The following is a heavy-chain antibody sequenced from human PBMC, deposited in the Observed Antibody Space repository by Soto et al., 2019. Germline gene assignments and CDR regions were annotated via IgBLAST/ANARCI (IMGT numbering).Heavy chain of an antibody. CDR2: INPNSGGT. Sequence: ASVKVSFKASGYTFTGYYMHWVRQAPGQGLEWMGWINPNSGGTNYAQKFQGRVTMTRDTSISTAYMELSRLRSDDTAVYYCARAGYGDFVPPDYYYYGMDVWGQGTTVTVSS. V-gene: IGHV1-2*02. J-gene: IGHJ6*02. CDR3: ARAGYGDFVPPDYYYYGMDV. CDR1: GYTFTGYY. D-gene: IGHD4-17*01.